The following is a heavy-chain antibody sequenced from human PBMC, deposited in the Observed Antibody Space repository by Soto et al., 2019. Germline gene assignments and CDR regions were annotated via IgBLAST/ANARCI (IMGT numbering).Heavy chain of an antibody. CDR1: GFTFSSYA. Sequence: QVQLVESGGGVVQPGRSLRLSCAASGFTFSSYAMHWVRQAPGKGLEWVAVISYDGSNKYYADSVKGRFTISRDNSKNTLYLQMNSRRAEDTAVYYCARAEQWLVRDYYYGMDVWGQGTTVTVSS. V-gene: IGHV3-30-3*01. CDR2: ISYDGSNK. D-gene: IGHD6-19*01. CDR3: ARAEQWLVRDYYYGMDV. J-gene: IGHJ6*02.